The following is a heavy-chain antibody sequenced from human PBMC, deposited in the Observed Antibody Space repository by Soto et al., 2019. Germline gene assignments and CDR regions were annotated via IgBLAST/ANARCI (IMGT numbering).Heavy chain of an antibody. CDR3: AKDIEGQQLARDN. V-gene: IGHV3-9*01. Sequence: PGGSLRLSCAASGFTFDDYAMHWVRQAPGKGLEWVSGISWNSGSIGYADSVKGRFTISRDNAKNSLYLQMNSLRAEDTALYYCAKDIEGQQLARDNWGQGSLVTVAS. J-gene: IGHJ4*02. CDR2: ISWNSGSI. D-gene: IGHD6-13*01. CDR1: GFTFDDYA.